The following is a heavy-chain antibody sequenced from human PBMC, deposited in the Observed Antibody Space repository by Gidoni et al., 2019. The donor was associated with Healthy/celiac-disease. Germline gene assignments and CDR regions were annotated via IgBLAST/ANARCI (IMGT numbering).Heavy chain of an antibody. CDR1: GFTFSSYA. CDR3: AKNYDFWSGPPIGYFDY. CDR2: ISGSGGST. J-gene: IGHJ4*02. V-gene: IGHV3-23*01. Sequence: EVQLLESGGGLVQPGGSLRLSCAASGFTFSSYALSWVRQAPGKGVEWVSAISGSGGSTYYADSVKGRFTISRDNSKNTLYLQMNSLRAEDTAVYYCAKNYDFWSGPPIGYFDYWGQGTLVTVSS. D-gene: IGHD3-3*01.